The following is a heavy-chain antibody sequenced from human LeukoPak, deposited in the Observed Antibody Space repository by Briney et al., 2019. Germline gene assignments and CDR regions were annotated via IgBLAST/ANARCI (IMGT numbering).Heavy chain of an antibody. CDR1: GLTFSSYW. D-gene: IGHD3-22*01. J-gene: IGHJ4*02. Sequence: PGGSLRLSCAASGLTFSSYWMSWVRQAPGKGLEWVANIEQDGSEKYYVDSVKGRFTISRDNAKNSLYLQMNSLRAEDTAVYYCARHYDSSGYGIDYWGQGTPVTVSS. CDR3: ARHYDSSGYGIDY. CDR2: IEQDGSEK. V-gene: IGHV3-7*01.